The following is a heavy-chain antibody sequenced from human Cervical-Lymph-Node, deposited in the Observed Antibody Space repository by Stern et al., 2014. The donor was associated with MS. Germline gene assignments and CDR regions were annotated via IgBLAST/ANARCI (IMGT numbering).Heavy chain of an antibody. CDR1: GGTFSSYA. D-gene: IGHD4-17*01. V-gene: IGHV1-69*06. CDR3: AKSRSMYGDYLYYFDY. Sequence: VQLLESRAEVKKPGSSVKVSCKASGGTFSSYAISWVRQAPGQGLEWMGGILPIFGTANYAQKFQGRVTITADKSTSTAYMELSSLRSEDTAVYYCAKSRSMYGDYLYYFDYWGQGTLVTVSS. J-gene: IGHJ4*02. CDR2: ILPIFGTA.